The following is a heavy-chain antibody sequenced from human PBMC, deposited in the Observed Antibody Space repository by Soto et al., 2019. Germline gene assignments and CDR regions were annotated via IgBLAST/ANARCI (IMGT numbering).Heavy chain of an antibody. D-gene: IGHD2-21*02. CDR3: ATQLHYCGGDCYRGPYYGMDV. V-gene: IGHV1-2*04. J-gene: IGHJ6*02. Sequence: ASVKVPASLSDPSSSASIRWVRQAPGQGLESMGWIKPNSGTTNYAQRFQGWVTMTRDTSISTAYMELRRLRSDDTAVYYCATQLHYCGGDCYRGPYYGMDVWGQGTRSPSP. CDR1: DPSSSAS. CDR2: IKPNSGTT.